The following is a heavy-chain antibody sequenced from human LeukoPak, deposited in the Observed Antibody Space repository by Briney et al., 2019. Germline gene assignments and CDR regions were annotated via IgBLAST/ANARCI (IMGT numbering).Heavy chain of an antibody. Sequence: GGSLRLSCAASGFTFSSYAMSWVRQAPGKGLEWVSAISGSGGSTYYADSVKGRFTISRDNSKNTLYLQMNSLRAEDTAVYYCARDSSVRTLTLRGSPNAFDIWGQGTMVTVSS. CDR1: GFTFSSYA. D-gene: IGHD3-16*01. V-gene: IGHV3-23*01. J-gene: IGHJ3*02. CDR3: ARDSSVRTLTLRGSPNAFDI. CDR2: ISGSGGST.